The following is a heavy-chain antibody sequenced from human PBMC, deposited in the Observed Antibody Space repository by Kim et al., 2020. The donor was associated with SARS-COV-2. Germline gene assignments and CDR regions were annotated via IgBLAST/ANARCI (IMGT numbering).Heavy chain of an antibody. V-gene: IGHV3-21*01. Sequence: GGSLRLSCAASGFTFSSYSMNWVRQAPGKGLEWVSSISSSSSYIYYADSVKGRFTISRDNAKNSLYLQMNSLRAEDTAVYYCARDWQQLHPFDYWGQGTLVTVSS. D-gene: IGHD6-13*01. CDR1: GFTFSSYS. J-gene: IGHJ4*02. CDR2: ISSSSSYI. CDR3: ARDWQQLHPFDY.